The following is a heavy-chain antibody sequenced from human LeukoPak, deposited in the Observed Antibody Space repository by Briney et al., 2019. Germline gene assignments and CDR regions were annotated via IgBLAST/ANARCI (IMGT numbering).Heavy chain of an antibody. J-gene: IGHJ4*02. CDR1: GFTFSSYA. CDR2: ISGGGSNT. D-gene: IGHD6-19*01. Sequence: GGSLRLSCAASGFTFSSYAMTWVRQAPGKGLDWVSPISGGGSNTYYADSVKGRFTISRDNSKNTLYLQMNSLGADDTAVYYCAKSGTGYSSGWYDYWGQGTLVTVSS. V-gene: IGHV3-23*01. CDR3: AKSGTGYSSGWYDY.